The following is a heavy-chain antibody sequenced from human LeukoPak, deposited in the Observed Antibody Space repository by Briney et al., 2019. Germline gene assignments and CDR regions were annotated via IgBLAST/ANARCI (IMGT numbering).Heavy chain of an antibody. CDR1: GFTFSSYA. CDR2: ISYDGSNK. J-gene: IGHJ4*02. V-gene: IGHV3-30-3*01. Sequence: PGGSLRLSCAASGFTFSSYAMHWVRQAPGKGLEWVAVISYDGSNKYYADSVKGRFTISRDNSKNTLYLQINSLRAEDTGVYYLSRDLMVRGARGFDYWGQGTLVTVSS. CDR3: SRDLMVRGARGFDY. D-gene: IGHD3-10*01.